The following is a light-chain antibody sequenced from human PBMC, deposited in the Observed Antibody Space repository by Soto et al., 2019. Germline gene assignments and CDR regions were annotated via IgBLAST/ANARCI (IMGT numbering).Light chain of an antibody. Sequence: EIVLTLSPGTLSLSPGDRATLSCRASQSVRFSYLAWYQQKAGQAPRLLIYGATSRATGIPDRFSGSESGTDFTLTISRLEPEDFAVYYCQQYGSSPLTFGGGTKVEIK. CDR1: QSVRFSY. V-gene: IGKV3-20*01. CDR3: QQYGSSPLT. J-gene: IGKJ4*01. CDR2: GAT.